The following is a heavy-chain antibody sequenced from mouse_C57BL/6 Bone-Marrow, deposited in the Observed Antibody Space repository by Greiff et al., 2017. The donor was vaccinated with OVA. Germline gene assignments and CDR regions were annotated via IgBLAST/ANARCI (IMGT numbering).Heavy chain of an antibody. CDR2: ISDGGSYT. CDR3: ARAGTYYFDY. D-gene: IGHD4-1*01. V-gene: IGHV5-4*01. Sequence: DVHLVESGGGLVKPGGSLKLSCAASVFTFSSYAMSWVRQTPEKRLEWVATISDGGSYTYYPDNVKGRFTISRDNAKNNLYLQMSHLKSEDTAMYYCARAGTYYFDYWGQGTTLTVSS. CDR1: VFTFSSYA. J-gene: IGHJ2*01.